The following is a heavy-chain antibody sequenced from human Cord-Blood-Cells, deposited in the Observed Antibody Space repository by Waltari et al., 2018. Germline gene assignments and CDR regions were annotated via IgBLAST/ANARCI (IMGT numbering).Heavy chain of an antibody. J-gene: IGHJ4*02. CDR3: ARSINLIAARPRYYFDY. D-gene: IGHD6-6*01. CDR2: IIPIFGTA. Sequence: QVQLVQSGAGVKKPGSAVKVSCKASGGTFSSYAISWVRQAPGQGLEWMGGIIPIFGTANYAQKFQGRVTITADKSSSTAYMELSSLRSEDTAVYYCARSINLIAARPRYYFDYWGQETLVTVSS. V-gene: IGHV1-69*06. CDR1: GGTFSSYA.